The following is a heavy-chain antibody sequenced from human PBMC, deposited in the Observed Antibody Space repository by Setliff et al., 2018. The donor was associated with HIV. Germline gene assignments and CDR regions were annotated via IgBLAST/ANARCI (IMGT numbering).Heavy chain of an antibody. D-gene: IGHD3-3*01. V-gene: IGHV4-39*01. CDR1: NGSFSAYY. CDR2: IFYSGTT. CDR3: ARHGLRFLACFDY. J-gene: IGHJ4*02. Sequence: SETLSLTCAVYNGSFSAYYWGWIRQPPGKGLEWIGSIFYSGTTYYNPSLESRVTISVDTSKNQFSLKLSSATATDTAVYYCARHGLRFLACFDYWGQGALVTVSS.